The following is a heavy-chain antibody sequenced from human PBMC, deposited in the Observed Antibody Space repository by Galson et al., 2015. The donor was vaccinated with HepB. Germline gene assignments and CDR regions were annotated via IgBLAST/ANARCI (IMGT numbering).Heavy chain of an antibody. V-gene: IGHV3-66*01. Sequence: SLRLSCAASGFTVSSNYMSWVRQAPGKGLEWVSVIYSGGSTYYADSVKGRFTISRDNSKNTLYLQMNSLRAEDTAVYYCARVVRGGGDCLDYWGQGTLVTVSS. D-gene: IGHD2-21*01. CDR3: ARVVRGGGDCLDY. CDR1: GFTVSSNY. J-gene: IGHJ4*02. CDR2: IYSGGST.